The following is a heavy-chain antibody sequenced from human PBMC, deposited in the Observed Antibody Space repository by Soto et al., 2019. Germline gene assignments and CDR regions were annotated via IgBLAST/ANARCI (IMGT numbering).Heavy chain of an antibody. D-gene: IGHD2-15*01. Sequence: QVQLVQSGAEVRKPGASVKVSCEASGYTFTTYDISWVRQAPGQGLEWLGWISAYSGDKKYAQKFQGRVTMTTDTSTIKAYMELRSLRSDDTAIYYCTRTPRGAGTFDYWGQGTLVTVSS. CDR3: TRTPRGAGTFDY. J-gene: IGHJ4*02. CDR2: ISAYSGDK. V-gene: IGHV1-18*01. CDR1: GYTFTTYD.